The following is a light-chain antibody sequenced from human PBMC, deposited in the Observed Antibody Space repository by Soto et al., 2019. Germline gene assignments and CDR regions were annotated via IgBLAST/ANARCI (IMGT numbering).Light chain of an antibody. V-gene: IGKV1-39*01. CDR3: QQSYRTPYT. CDR1: QGISTY. J-gene: IGKJ2*01. Sequence: DIQMTQSPSSLSASVGDRVTITCRASQGISTYLIWYQQRQGKAPKLLIYAASNLVSGVPSRFSGSGSGTEFTLTMSSLQPEDFATYYCQQSYRTPYTFGQGTKLETK. CDR2: AAS.